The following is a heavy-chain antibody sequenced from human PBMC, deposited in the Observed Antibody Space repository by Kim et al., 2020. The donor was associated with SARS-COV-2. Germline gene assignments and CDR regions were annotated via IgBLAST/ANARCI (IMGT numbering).Heavy chain of an antibody. D-gene: IGHD2-2*01. Sequence: AHNAQKFQGRVTITADESTSTAYMELSSLRSEDTTVYYCASNSRGTSLTDWGQGTLVTVSS. CDR3: ASNSRGTSLTD. J-gene: IGHJ4*02. CDR2: A. V-gene: IGHV1-69*01.